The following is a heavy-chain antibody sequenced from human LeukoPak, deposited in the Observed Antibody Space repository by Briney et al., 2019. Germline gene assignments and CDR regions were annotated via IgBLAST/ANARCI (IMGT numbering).Heavy chain of an antibody. CDR1: GGSISSYY. Sequence: SETLSLTCTVSGGSISSYYWSWIRRPPGKGLEWIGYIYYSGSTNYNPSLKSRVTISVDTSKNHFSLRLSSVTAADTAVYYCARGRYDYFGIRGADSFDIWGQGTMVTVSS. CDR2: IYYSGST. D-gene: IGHD5-12*01. V-gene: IGHV4-59*12. J-gene: IGHJ3*02. CDR3: ARGRYDYFGIRGADSFDI.